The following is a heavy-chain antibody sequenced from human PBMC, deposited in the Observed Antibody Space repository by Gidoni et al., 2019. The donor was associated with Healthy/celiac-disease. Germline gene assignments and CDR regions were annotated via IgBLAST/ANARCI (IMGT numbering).Heavy chain of an antibody. CDR3: ARGRYYDSSGYPWSDY. CDR2: ISSSSSYI. V-gene: IGHV3-21*01. Sequence: EVQLVESGGGLVKPGGSLSLSCAASGFTFSSYSMNWVRQAPGKGLEWVSSISSSSSYIYYADSVKGRFTISRDNAKNSLYLQMNSLRAEDTAVYYCARGRYYDSSGYPWSDYWGQGTLVTVSS. CDR1: GFTFSSYS. D-gene: IGHD3-22*01. J-gene: IGHJ4*02.